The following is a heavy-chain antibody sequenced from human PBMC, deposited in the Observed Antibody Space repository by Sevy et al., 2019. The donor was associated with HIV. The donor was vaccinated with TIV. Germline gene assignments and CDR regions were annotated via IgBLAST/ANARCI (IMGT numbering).Heavy chain of an antibody. Sequence: GGSLRLSCAASGFIFSAYDMHWVRQAPGKGLEWVAVISYDGSNKYYADSMKGRFTISRDNAKNTLYMQMNSLRTEDTAVYYCVKDAYSNGGYYGVDVWGQGITVTVSS. V-gene: IGHV3-30*18. CDR3: VKDAYSNGGYYGVDV. J-gene: IGHJ6*02. D-gene: IGHD6-19*01. CDR1: GFIFSAYD. CDR2: ISYDGSNK.